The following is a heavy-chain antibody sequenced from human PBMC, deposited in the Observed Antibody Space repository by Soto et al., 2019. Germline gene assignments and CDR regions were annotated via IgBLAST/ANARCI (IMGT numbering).Heavy chain of an antibody. J-gene: IGHJ4*02. V-gene: IGHV3-30-3*01. CDR3: ARDLTSQGYFDY. Sequence: QVQLVESGGGVVQPGRSLRLSCAASGFTFSSFAMHWVRQAPGKGLEWVAIISYDGSDRYYADSVKGRFTISRDNSKNTVYLQMNNLRGEDTAVYHCARDLTSQGYFDYWGQGTLVTVSS. CDR2: ISYDGSDR. D-gene: IGHD3-9*01. CDR1: GFTFSSFA.